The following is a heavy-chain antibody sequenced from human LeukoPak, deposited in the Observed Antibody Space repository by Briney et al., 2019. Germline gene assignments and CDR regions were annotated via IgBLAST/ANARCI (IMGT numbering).Heavy chain of an antibody. CDR1: GDSVSSNSAA. J-gene: IGHJ3*02. Sequence: SQTLSLTCAISGDSVSSNSAAWNWIRQSPSRGLEWLGRTYYRSKWYNDYAVSVKSRITINPDTSKNQISLQLNSVTPEDTAVYYCATGRGEDGYGGPTDAFDIWGRGTMVTVSS. CDR2: TYYRSKWYN. D-gene: IGHD4-23*01. V-gene: IGHV6-1*01. CDR3: ATGRGEDGYGGPTDAFDI.